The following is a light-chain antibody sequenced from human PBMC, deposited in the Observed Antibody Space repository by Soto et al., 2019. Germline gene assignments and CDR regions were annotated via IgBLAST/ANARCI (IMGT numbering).Light chain of an antibody. V-gene: IGKV4-1*01. J-gene: IGKJ2*02. CDR1: QSVLYSSNNKNY. Sequence: DIVMTQSPDSLAVSLGERATINCKSSQSVLYSSNNKNYLAWYQQMPGQPPKLLIYWASTRESGVPDRFSGSGSGTDFTLTISSLQAEDVAVYYCQQYYSPPCTFGQGTKLEIK. CDR2: WAS. CDR3: QQYYSPPCT.